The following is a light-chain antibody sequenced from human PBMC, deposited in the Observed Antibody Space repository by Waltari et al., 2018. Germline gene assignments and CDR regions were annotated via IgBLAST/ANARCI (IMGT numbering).Light chain of an antibody. CDR2: AAS. J-gene: IGKJ5*01. V-gene: IGKV1-12*01. CDR3: QQANSFPIT. Sequence: DIQMTQSPSSLSASVAHRVTITCRASQSISGSLHWYQQKLGKAPKLLIYAASSLQRGVPSRFSGSGSGTVFTLTISSLQPEDFATYYCQQANSFPITFGQGTRLEIK. CDR1: QSISGS.